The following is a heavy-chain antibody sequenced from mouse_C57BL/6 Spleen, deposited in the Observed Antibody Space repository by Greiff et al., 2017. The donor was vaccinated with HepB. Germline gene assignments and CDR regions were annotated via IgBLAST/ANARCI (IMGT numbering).Heavy chain of an antibody. CDR3: ARGSTNYYDYDDGVFDF. J-gene: IGHJ2*01. D-gene: IGHD2-4*01. CDR2: IDPEAGET. CDR1: GFNIKDYY. Sequence: EVQLQQSGAELVKPGASVKLSCTASGFNIKDYYMHWVKQRNEQGLEWIGRIDPEAGETKYAPKCQGKAIITADTSSNTVYLQLSSLTSEDTAVYYWARGSTNYYDYDDGVFDFRGQGTTLTVSS. V-gene: IGHV14-2*01.